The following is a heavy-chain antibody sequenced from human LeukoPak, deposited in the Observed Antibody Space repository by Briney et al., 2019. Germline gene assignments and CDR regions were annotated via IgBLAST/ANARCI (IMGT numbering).Heavy chain of an antibody. CDR2: INPNSGGT. V-gene: IGHV1-2*02. J-gene: IGHJ6*02. CDR1: GYTFTGYY. D-gene: IGHD2-15*01. Sequence: ASVKVSCKASGYTFTGYYVHWVRQAPGQGLEWMGWINPNSGGTNYAQKFQGRVTMTRDTSISTAYMELSRLRSDDTAVYYCAREISDCSGGSCYIGEYYYYYGMDVWGQGTTVTVSS. CDR3: AREISDCSGGSCYIGEYYYYYGMDV.